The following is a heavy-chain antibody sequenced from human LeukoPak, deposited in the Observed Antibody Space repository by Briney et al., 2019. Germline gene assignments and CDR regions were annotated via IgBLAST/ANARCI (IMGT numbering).Heavy chain of an antibody. CDR1: GFTFSSYA. CDR2: ISYDGSNK. D-gene: IGHD3-3*01. CDR3: ARDPTTYYDFWSGYYFDY. J-gene: IGHJ4*02. V-gene: IGHV3-30-3*01. Sequence: GGSLRLSCAASGFTFSSYAMHWVRQAPGKGLEWVAVISYDGSNKYYADSVKGRFTISRDNSKNTLCLQMNSLRAEDTAVYYCARDPTTYYDFWSGYYFDYWGQGTLVTVSS.